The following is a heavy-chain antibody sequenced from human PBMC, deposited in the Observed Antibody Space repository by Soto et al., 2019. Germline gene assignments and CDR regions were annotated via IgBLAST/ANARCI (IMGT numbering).Heavy chain of an antibody. Sequence: GEALKISCKGFGYTFTRDWISWVRLMPGKGLEWMGRIEPSDSYTNYSPSLQGHVTISADKSISTAYLQWSSLKASNTAMYYCASANSSSSGMDVWGQATTVTAS. J-gene: IGHJ6*02. CDR3: ASANSSSSGMDV. CDR1: GYTFTRDW. CDR2: IEPSDSYT. D-gene: IGHD6-6*01. V-gene: IGHV5-10-1*01.